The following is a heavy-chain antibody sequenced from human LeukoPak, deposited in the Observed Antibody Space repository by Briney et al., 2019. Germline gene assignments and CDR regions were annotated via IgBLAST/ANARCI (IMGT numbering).Heavy chain of an antibody. V-gene: IGHV4-61*03. Sequence: SETLSLTCTVSGGSISSTNYYWGWIHQPPGKGLEWIGYMQYRGSINYNPSLKSRVTISLDTSKNYFNLRLSSVTAADTAVYYCARDNPFVVVPAAIAPSLFDPWGQGTLVTVSS. J-gene: IGHJ5*02. CDR2: MQYRGSI. D-gene: IGHD2-2*01. CDR3: ARDNPFVVVPAAIAPSLFDP. CDR1: GGSISSTNYY.